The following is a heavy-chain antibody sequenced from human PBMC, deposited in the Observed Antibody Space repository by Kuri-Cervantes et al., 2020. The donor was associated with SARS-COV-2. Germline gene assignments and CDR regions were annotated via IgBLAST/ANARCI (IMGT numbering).Heavy chain of an antibody. CDR2: ISYDGSNK. D-gene: IGHD5-12*01. CDR3: AKGSWSIVATITDYMDV. V-gene: IGHV3-30*07. CDR1: GFTFSSYA. Sequence: GESLKISCAASGFTFSSYAMHWVRQAPGKGLEWVAVISYDGSNKYYADSVKGRFTISRDNSKNTLYLQMNSLRAEDTAVYYCAKGSWSIVATITDYMDVWGKGTRVTCSS. J-gene: IGHJ6*03.